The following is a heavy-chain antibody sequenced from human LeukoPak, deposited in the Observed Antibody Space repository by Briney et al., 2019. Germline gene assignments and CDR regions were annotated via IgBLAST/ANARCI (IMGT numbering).Heavy chain of an antibody. J-gene: IGHJ6*04. CDR1: GFTFSNYW. Sequence: PGGSLRLSCGGSGFTFSNYWMNWVRQAPGKGLEWVANINEDGIEKDYLDSVKGRFTISRDNAKNSLNLVMNSLRVEDTAVYYCATVVPWSLLWGKGTTVTVSS. V-gene: IGHV3-7*01. CDR2: INEDGIEK. D-gene: IGHD6-6*01. CDR3: ATVVPWSLL.